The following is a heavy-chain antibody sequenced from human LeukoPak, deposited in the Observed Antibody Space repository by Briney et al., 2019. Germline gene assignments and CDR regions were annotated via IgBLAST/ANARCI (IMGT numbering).Heavy chain of an antibody. V-gene: IGHV1-2*02. D-gene: IGHD3-10*01. Sequence: ASVKVSCKASGYTFTGYYMHWVRQAPGQGPEWMGWINPNSGGTNYAQKFQGRVTMTRDTPISTAYMELSRLRSDDTAVYYCARERSILWFGEGIGFDYWGQGTLVTVSS. J-gene: IGHJ4*02. CDR3: ARERSILWFGEGIGFDY. CDR2: INPNSGGT. CDR1: GYTFTGYY.